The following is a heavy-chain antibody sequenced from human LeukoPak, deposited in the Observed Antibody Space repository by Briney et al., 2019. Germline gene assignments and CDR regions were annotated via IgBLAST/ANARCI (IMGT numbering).Heavy chain of an antibody. V-gene: IGHV3-74*01. J-gene: IGHJ4*02. Sequence: GGSLRLSCAASGFTFSSYWMHWVRQAPGKGLVWVSRINSDGSSTSYADSVEGRFTISRDNAKNTLYLQMNSLRAEDTAVYYCARPPGIAAAGVDYWGQGTLVTVSS. CDR2: INSDGSST. CDR3: ARPPGIAAAGVDY. D-gene: IGHD6-13*01. CDR1: GFTFSSYW.